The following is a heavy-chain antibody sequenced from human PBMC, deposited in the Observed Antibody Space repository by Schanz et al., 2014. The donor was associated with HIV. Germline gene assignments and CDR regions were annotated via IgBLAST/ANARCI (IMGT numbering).Heavy chain of an antibody. CDR3: AKSQKGASCCFPLDS. Sequence: VQLLESGGGLVQPGRSLRLSCAASGFTFSSYGMHWVRQAPGKGLEWVAVIWYDGSNKYYADSVKGRFTISRDNSKNRVFLQMNSLRTEDTAVYYCAKSQKGASCCFPLDSWGQGTLVTVFS. V-gene: IGHV3-33*06. J-gene: IGHJ4*02. CDR2: IWYDGSNK. D-gene: IGHD2-2*01. CDR1: GFTFSSYG.